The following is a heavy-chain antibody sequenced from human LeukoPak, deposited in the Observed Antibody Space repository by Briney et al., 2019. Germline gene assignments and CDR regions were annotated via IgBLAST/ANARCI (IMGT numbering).Heavy chain of an antibody. CDR1: GFTFSSYA. V-gene: IGHV3-30-3*01. CDR3: ARYCSGGNCYSGLVY. D-gene: IGHD2-15*01. J-gene: IGHJ4*02. CDR2: ISYDGSNK. Sequence: PGRSLRLSCAASGFTFSSYAMHWVRQAPGKGLEWVAVISYDGSNKYYADSVKGRFTISRDNSKNTLYLQMNSLRAEDTAVYYCARYCSGGNCYSGLVYGGQGTLVAVSS.